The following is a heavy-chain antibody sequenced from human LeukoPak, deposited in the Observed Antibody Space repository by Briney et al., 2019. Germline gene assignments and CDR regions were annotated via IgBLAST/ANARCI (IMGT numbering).Heavy chain of an antibody. J-gene: IGHJ5*02. V-gene: IGHV3-7*01. CDR2: IKKDETEI. CDR1: GFSFRNTW. CDR3: ATLNWDDGEVSGFDH. Sequence: GGSLRLSCTASGFSFRNTWMSWVRQAPGKGLEWVANIKKDETEIYYADSVKGRFTISRDNTKRSLYLQMNVLRAADTAVYYCATLNWDDGEVSGFDHWGRGIMVTVSS. D-gene: IGHD1-26*01.